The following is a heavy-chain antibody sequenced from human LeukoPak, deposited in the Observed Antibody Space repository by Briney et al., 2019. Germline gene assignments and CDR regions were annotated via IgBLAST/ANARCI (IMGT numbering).Heavy chain of an antibody. D-gene: IGHD3-9*01. CDR1: GGSISSSSYY. V-gene: IGHV4-61*05. CDR3: ARRFRRYFDWFSHFDY. J-gene: IGHJ4*02. CDR2: VYDIGST. Sequence: SETLSLTCTVSGGSISSSSYYWTWIRQTPGKGLEWIGYVYDIGSTKYNPSLKSRVTISVDTSKNQFSLKLSSVTAADTAVYYCARRFRRYFDWFSHFDYWGQGTLVTVSS.